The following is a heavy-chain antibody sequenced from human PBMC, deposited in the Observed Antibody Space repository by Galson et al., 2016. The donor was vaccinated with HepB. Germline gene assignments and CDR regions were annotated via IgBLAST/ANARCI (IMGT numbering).Heavy chain of an antibody. D-gene: IGHD2-8*01. V-gene: IGHV5-51*01. CDR1: GYTFSAYW. Sequence: QSGAEVKKPGESLKISCRPSGYTFSAYWIGWARQMPGKGLEWMGIIYPGDSDTKYSPSFQGQVTISVDKSTFTAYLQWSSLQASDTAIYYCARHVREPFDPCSFDIWGQGTMVTVSS. CDR3: ARHVREPFDPCSFDI. J-gene: IGHJ3*02. CDR2: IYPGDSDT.